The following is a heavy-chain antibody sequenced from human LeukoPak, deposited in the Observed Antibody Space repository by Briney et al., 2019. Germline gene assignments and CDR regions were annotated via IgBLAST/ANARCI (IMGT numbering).Heavy chain of an antibody. CDR1: GFTFSSYA. Sequence: PGRSLRLSCAASGFTFSSYAMHWVRQTPGKGLEWEAVISYDGSNKYYADSVKGRFTISRDNSKNTLYLQMNSLRAEDTAVYYCARDRAAAGLFYYYYYMDVWGKGTTVTVSS. CDR2: ISYDGSNK. CDR3: ARDRAAAGLFYYYYYMDV. J-gene: IGHJ6*03. D-gene: IGHD6-13*01. V-gene: IGHV3-30-3*01.